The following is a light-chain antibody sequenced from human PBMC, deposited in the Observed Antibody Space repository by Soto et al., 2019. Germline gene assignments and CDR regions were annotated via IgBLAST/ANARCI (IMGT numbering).Light chain of an antibody. J-gene: IGKJ1*01. V-gene: IGKV4-1*01. Sequence: DIVMTQSPDSLAVSLGERATIKCKASQTVLYSSNNKNYLAWYQQKPGQPPKLLFYWASTRESGVPDRFSGSGSGTDFTLPISSLQAEDVAVYYCKQYYDTPRTFGQGTKVEV. CDR2: WAS. CDR1: QTVLYSSNNKNY. CDR3: KQYYDTPRT.